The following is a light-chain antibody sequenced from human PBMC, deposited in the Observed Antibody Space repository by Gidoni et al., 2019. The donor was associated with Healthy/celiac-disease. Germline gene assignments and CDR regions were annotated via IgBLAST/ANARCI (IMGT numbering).Light chain of an antibody. CDR1: QSVLYSANNKNY. CDR2: WAS. V-gene: IGKV4-1*01. Sequence: DIVMTQSPDSLAVSLGESATINCKSSQSVLYSANNKNYLAWYPQKPGQPPKLLIYWASTRESGVPDRFSGSGSGTDFTLTISSLQAEDVAVYYCQQYYSTPRTFGQGTKVEIK. J-gene: IGKJ1*01. CDR3: QQYYSTPRT.